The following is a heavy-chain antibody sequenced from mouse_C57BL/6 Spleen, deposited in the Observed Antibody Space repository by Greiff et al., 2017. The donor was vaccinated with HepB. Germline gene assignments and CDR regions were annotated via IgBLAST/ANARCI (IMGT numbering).Heavy chain of an antibody. J-gene: IGHJ4*01. CDR1: GYSITSGYY. V-gene: IGHV3-6*01. CDR3: AREEPYAMDY. Sequence: EVKLLESGPGLVKPSQSLSLTCSVTGYSITSGYYWNWIRQFPGNKLEWMGYISYDGSNNYNPSLKNRISITRDTSKNQFFLKLNSVTTEDTATYYCAREEPYAMDYWGQGTSVTVSS. CDR2: ISYDGSN.